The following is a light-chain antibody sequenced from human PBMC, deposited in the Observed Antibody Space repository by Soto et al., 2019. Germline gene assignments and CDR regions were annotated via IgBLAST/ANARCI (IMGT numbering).Light chain of an antibody. V-gene: IGKV3-20*01. CDR2: GAS. CDR3: QHYSSSPPAIT. Sequence: EIVLTQSPDTLSLSPGERATLSCRASQSVTSGYLAWYQQQPNLAPRLLIYGASYRATDIPDRFSGGGSGTDFTLTISRLEPEDFAVYYCQHYSSSPPAITFGQGTRLEIK. J-gene: IGKJ5*01. CDR1: QSVTSGY.